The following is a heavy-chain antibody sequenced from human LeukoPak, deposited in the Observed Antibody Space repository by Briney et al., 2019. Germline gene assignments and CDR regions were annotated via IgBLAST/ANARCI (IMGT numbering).Heavy chain of an antibody. CDR2: INHSGST. CDR3: ARGQYYYGSGTSGWFDP. D-gene: IGHD3-10*01. V-gene: IGHV4-34*01. Sequence: SETLSLTCAVCGGSFSGYYWSWIRQPPGKGLEWIGEINHSGSTNYNPSLKSRVTISVDTSKNQFSLKLSSVTAAATAVYYCARGQYYYGSGTSGWFDPWGQGTLVTVSS. CDR1: GGSFSGYY. J-gene: IGHJ5*02.